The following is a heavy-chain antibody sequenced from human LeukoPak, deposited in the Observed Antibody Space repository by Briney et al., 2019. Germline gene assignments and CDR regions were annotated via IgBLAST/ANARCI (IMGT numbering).Heavy chain of an antibody. CDR2: ISAYNGNT. D-gene: IGHD3-9*01. Sequence: ASVKVSCKASGYTFTSYGISWVRQAPGQGLEWMGWISAYNGNTNYAQKLQGRVTMTTDTSTSTAYMELRSLRSEDTAVYYCASTGHDVLAHWFYMDVWGKGTTVTVSS. CDR1: GYTFTSYG. V-gene: IGHV1-18*01. J-gene: IGHJ6*03. CDR3: ASTGHDVLAHWFYMDV.